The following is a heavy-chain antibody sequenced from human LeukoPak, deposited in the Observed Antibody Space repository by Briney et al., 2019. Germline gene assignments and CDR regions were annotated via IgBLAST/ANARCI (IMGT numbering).Heavy chain of an antibody. J-gene: IGHJ4*02. CDR3: ARNHVDY. CDR2: IKRDGSEK. V-gene: IGHV3-7*01. CDR1: GFIFSSYW. Sequence: PGGSLRLSCAASGFIFSSYWMGWVRQAPGKGLEWVANIKRDGSEKYYVDSVRGRFTISRDNAKNSLYLQMNSLRAEDTAVYYCARNHVDYWGQGTLVTVSS.